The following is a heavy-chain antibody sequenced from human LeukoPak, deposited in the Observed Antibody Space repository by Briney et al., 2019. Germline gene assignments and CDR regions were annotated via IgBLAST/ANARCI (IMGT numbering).Heavy chain of an antibody. Sequence: GGSLRLSCAASGFTGSHNYMSWVRRAPGKGLEWVSATHSSGGTYYADSVKGRFTIPRDTSKNTLYLQINSLSVEDTAVYYCIVFGDSNHWGQGTLVTVSS. CDR1: GFTGSHNY. CDR2: THSSGGT. D-gene: IGHD4-17*01. J-gene: IGHJ5*02. CDR3: IVFGDSNH. V-gene: IGHV3-53*01.